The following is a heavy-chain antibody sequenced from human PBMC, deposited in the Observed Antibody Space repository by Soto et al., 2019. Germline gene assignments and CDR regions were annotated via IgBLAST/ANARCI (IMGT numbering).Heavy chain of an antibody. J-gene: IGHJ6*02. CDR1: GGSFSGYY. CDR3: ARGPKGEVGGTWYYYAMDV. D-gene: IGHD1-26*01. Sequence: SETLSLTCAVYGGSFSGYYWSWIRQPPGKGLEWIGEINHSGSTNYNPSLKSRVTISVDTSKNQFSLKLNSVTAADTAVYYCARGPKGEVGGTWYYYAMDVWGQGTRVTVSS. V-gene: IGHV4-34*01. CDR2: INHSGST.